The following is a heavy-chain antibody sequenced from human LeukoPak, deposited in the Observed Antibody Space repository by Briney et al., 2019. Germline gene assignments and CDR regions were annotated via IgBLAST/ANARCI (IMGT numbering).Heavy chain of an antibody. J-gene: IGHJ2*01. CDR2: INSNSGDT. Sequence: ASVKVSCKASGYPFTGYYMHWVRQAPGQGLEWMGWINSNSGDTNYAQKFQGRVTMTRDTSISTAYMELSRLRSDDTAVYYCAREPHYDLLTGYALGYLDLWGRGTLLTVSS. CDR3: AREPHYDLLTGYALGYLDL. CDR1: GYPFTGYY. V-gene: IGHV1-2*02. D-gene: IGHD3-9*01.